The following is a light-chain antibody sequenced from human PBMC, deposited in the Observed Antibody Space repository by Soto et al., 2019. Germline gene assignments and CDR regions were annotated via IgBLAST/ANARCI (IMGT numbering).Light chain of an antibody. CDR3: TSYAGSNIWV. J-gene: IGLJ3*02. Sequence: QSVLTQPPSASGSPGQSVTISCTGTSSDVGGNNYVSWYQQYPGKAPKLMIYEVSKRPSGVPDRFSGSKSGKTASLTVSGLQPEDEADYYCTSYAGSNIWVFGGGTKLTVL. CDR1: SSDVGGNNY. CDR2: EVS. V-gene: IGLV2-8*01.